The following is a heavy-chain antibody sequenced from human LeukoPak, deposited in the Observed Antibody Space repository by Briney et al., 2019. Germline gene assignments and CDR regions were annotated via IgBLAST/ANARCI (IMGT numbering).Heavy chain of an antibody. Sequence: PGGSLRLSCVASGFTFSSYAMSWVRQAPGKGLERVSAISGSGGSTYYADSVKGRFTISRDNSKNTLYLQMNSLRAEDTAVYYCAKDSYGSGSYYTDAFDIWGQGTMVTVSS. CDR3: AKDSYGSGSYYTDAFDI. D-gene: IGHD3-10*01. J-gene: IGHJ3*02. V-gene: IGHV3-23*01. CDR2: ISGSGGST. CDR1: GFTFSSYA.